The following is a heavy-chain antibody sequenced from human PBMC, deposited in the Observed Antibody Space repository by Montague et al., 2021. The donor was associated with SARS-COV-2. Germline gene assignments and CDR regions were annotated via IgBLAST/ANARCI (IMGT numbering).Heavy chain of an antibody. CDR3: ARRGRKLLPVATTIGGFDI. CDR1: GGSISSNNYY. CDR2: IYDSGST. V-gene: IGHV4-39*02. J-gene: IGHJ3*02. Sequence: SETLSLTCTVPGGSISSNNYYWDWIRQPPGKGLEWIGSIYDSGSTYYXPSLKSRATISVDTSKNHFSLKLNSVTAADTAVYYCARRGRKLLPVATTIGGFDIWGQGTMVTVSS. D-gene: IGHD5-12*01.